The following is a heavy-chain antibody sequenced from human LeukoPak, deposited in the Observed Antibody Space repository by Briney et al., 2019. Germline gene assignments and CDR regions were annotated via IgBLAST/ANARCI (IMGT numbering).Heavy chain of an antibody. CDR2: ISNGGDST. V-gene: IGHV3-23*01. D-gene: IGHD5-18*01. CDR1: GFTFSSYS. Sequence: PGGSLRLSCAASGFTFSSYSMNWVRQAPGKGLEWVSIISNGGDSTYYADSVKGRFAISRDNSKNTLYLQMNSLTAEDTAVYYCARRWSGHSYGGPGYWGQGTLVTVSS. CDR3: ARRWSGHSYGGPGY. J-gene: IGHJ4*02.